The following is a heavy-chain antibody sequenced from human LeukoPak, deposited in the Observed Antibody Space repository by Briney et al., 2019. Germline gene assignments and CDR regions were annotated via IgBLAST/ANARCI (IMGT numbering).Heavy chain of an antibody. CDR3: ARNKAITASFGMDV. Sequence: PGGSLRLSCAAPGFTFSDYAMHWVRQAPGKGLEWVAVIAYGRTYTHHADSLKGRFTISRDNSRDTLYLQINSLRPEDTALYYCARNKAITASFGMDVWGQGTTIIVSS. V-gene: IGHV3-30*03. CDR1: GFTFSDYA. D-gene: IGHD1-20*01. CDR2: IAYGRTYT. J-gene: IGHJ6*02.